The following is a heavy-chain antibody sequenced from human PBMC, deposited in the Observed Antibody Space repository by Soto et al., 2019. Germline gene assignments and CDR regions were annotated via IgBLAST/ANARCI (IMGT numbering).Heavy chain of an antibody. CDR2: TYSGGDT. CDR1: GVTVGNNY. D-gene: IGHD4-17*01. V-gene: IGHV3-66*01. CDR3: ARKVPVTALGY. J-gene: IGHJ4*02. Sequence: EVRLVESGGGLVQPGGSLRLSCAASGVTVGNNYMSWVRQAPGKGLEWGSVTYSGGDTRYADSVKGRFTMSRDSTKNTLYLQIDSLRPEYTAVYFCARKVPVTALGYWGQGSLVTVSS.